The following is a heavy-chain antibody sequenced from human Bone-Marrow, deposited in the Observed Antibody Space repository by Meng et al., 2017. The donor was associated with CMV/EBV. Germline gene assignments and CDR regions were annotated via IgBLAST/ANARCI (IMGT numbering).Heavy chain of an antibody. CDR2: ISAYNGNT. D-gene: IGHD6-13*01. J-gene: IGHJ5*02. CDR3: ARSIAAAGGSGWFDP. CDR1: GYTFTSYG. Sequence: ASVKVSCKASGYTFTSYGISWVRQAPGQGLEWMGWISAYNGNTNYAQKLQGRVTMTTDTSISTAYMELSRLRSDDTAVYYCARSIAAAGGSGWFDPWGQGTLVTVSS. V-gene: IGHV1-18*01.